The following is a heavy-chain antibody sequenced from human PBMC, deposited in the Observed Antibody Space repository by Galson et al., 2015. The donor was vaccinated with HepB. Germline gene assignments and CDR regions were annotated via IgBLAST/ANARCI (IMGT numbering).Heavy chain of an antibody. V-gene: IGHV1-3*01. J-gene: IGHJ5*02. CDR2: INAGNGNT. CDR3: AREPRTSGYKNNWFDP. D-gene: IGHD5-12*01. CDR1: GYTFTSYA. Sequence: SVKVSCKASGYTFTSYAMHWVRQAPGQRLEWMGWINAGNGNTKYSQKFQGRVTITRDTSASTAYMELSSLRSEDTAVYYCAREPRTSGYKNNWFDPWGQGTLVTVSS.